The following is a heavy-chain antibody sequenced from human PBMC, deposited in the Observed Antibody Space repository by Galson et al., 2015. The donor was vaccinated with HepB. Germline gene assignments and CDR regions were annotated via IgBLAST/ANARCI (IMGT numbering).Heavy chain of an antibody. J-gene: IGHJ1*01. CDR2: IYWDDDK. D-gene: IGHD6-13*01. V-gene: IGHV2-5*02. CDR3: AHLAPLEYSSSWYPSGYFQH. Sequence: PALVKPTQTLTLTCTFSGFSLSTSGVGVGWIRQPPGKALEWLALIYWDDDKRYSPSLKSRLTITKDTSKNQVVLTMTNMDPVDTATYYCAHLAPLEYSSSWYPSGYFQHWGQGTLVTVSS. CDR1: GFSLSTSGVG.